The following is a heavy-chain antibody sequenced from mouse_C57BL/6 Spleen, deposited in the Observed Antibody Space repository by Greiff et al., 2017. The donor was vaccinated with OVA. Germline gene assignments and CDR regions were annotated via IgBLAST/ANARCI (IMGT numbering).Heavy chain of an antibody. CDR1: GFTFSDYG. CDR3: ARGLRRDYYYFDY. D-gene: IGHD2-12*01. V-gene: IGHV5-17*01. J-gene: IGHJ2*01. CDR2: ISSGSSTI. Sequence: EVQLVESGGGLVKPGGSLKLSCAASGFTFSDYGMHWVRQAPEKGLEWVAYISSGSSTIYYADTVKGRFTISRDNAKNTLFLQMTSLRSEDTAMYYCARGLRRDYYYFDYWGQGTTLTVSS.